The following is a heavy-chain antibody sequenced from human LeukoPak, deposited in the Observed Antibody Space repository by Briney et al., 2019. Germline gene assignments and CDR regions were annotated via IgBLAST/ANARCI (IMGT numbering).Heavy chain of an antibody. CDR1: GYTFTGYR. J-gene: IGHJ4*02. D-gene: IGHD4-23*01. CDR3: ARETVVTQGSYYFDY. Sequence: ASVRVSCKASGYTFTGYRLHWVRQAPGQGLEWMGWVTPNTGGTFYAQTFQGRVTMTRDTSISTAYMELSRLRSDDTAVYYCARETVVTQGSYYFDYWGQGTLVTVSS. CDR2: VTPNTGGT. V-gene: IGHV1-2*02.